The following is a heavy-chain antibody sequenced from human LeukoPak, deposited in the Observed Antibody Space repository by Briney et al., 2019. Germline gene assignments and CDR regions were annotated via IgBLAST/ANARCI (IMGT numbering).Heavy chain of an antibody. V-gene: IGHV3-74*01. Sequence: GGSLRLSCAASGFTFSNYWMHWVRQAPGKGLVWVSRINSDGINTSYADSVKGRFTISRDNAKNTLNLQMNSLRAEDTAVYYCAKGQLPYSSPFDIWGQGTMVTVSS. J-gene: IGHJ3*02. CDR3: AKGQLPYSSPFDI. CDR1: GFTFSNYW. CDR2: INSDGINT. D-gene: IGHD6-13*01.